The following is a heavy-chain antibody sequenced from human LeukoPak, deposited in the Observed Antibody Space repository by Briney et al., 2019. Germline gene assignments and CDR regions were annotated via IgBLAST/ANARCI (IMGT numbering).Heavy chain of an antibody. V-gene: IGHV3-74*01. CDR2: INSDGSST. J-gene: IGHJ3*02. Sequence: GGSLRLSCAASGFTFSSYWMHWVRQAPGKGLVWVSRINSDGSSTSYADSVKGRFTISRDNAKNTLYLQMNSLRAEDTAVYYCNTGVVPAATGAFDIWGQGTMVTVSS. CDR3: NTGVVPAATGAFDI. D-gene: IGHD2-2*01. CDR1: GFTFSSYW.